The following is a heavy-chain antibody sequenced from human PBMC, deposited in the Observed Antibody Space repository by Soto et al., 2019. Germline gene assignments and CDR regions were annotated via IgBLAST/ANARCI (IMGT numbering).Heavy chain of an antibody. CDR1: GGTFSSYT. CDR2: IIPILGIA. CDR3: ARDPYSGYDSDAFDI. D-gene: IGHD5-12*01. J-gene: IGHJ3*02. Sequence: QVQLVQSGAEVKKPGSSVKVSCKASGGTFSSYTISWVRQAPGQGLEWMGRIIPILGIASYAQKFQGRVTITADKSTSTAYMELSSLRSEDTAVYYCARDPYSGYDSDAFDIWGRGTMVTVSS. V-gene: IGHV1-69*08.